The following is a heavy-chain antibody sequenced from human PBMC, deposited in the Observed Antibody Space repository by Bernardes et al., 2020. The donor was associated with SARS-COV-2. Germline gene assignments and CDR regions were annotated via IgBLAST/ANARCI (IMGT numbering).Heavy chain of an antibody. CDR3: AKGPLYCGGDCLSNAFDI. CDR2: ISWNSGSI. CDR1: GFTFDDYA. D-gene: IGHD2-21*02. Sequence: SLRLSCAASGFTFDDYAMHWVRQAPGKGLEWVSGISWNSGSIGYADSVKGRFTISRDNAKNSLYLQMNSLRAEDTALYYCAKGPLYCGGDCLSNAFDIWGQGTMVTVSS. J-gene: IGHJ3*02. V-gene: IGHV3-9*01.